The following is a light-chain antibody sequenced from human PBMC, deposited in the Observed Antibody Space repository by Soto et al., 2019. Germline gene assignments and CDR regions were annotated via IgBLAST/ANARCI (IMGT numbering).Light chain of an antibody. CDR2: SNN. CDR3: AAWDDSLNGVV. Sequence: QPVLPQPPSASGTPGQRVTISCSGSSSNIGSNTVNWYQQLPGAAPKLLIHSNNQRPSGVPDRFSGSKSGTSASLAISGLQSEDEADYHCAAWDDSLNGVVFGRGTKLTVL. CDR1: SSNIGSNT. V-gene: IGLV1-44*01. J-gene: IGLJ2*01.